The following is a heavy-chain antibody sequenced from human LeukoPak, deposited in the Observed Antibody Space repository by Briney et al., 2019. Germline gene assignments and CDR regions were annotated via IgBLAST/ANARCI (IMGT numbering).Heavy chain of an antibody. J-gene: IGHJ4*02. CDR1: RFTFTNAW. Sequence: KSGGSLRLSCAASRFTFTNAWMNWVRRAPGKGLEWVGRIKSKGDGETTDYAAPVKGRFTISRDDSNNMVYLQMNSLKIEDTAVYYCAIDEPNYAPYDFDYWGQGTLVTVSS. CDR2: IKSKGDGETT. D-gene: IGHD4/OR15-4a*01. CDR3: AIDEPNYAPYDFDY. V-gene: IGHV3-15*01.